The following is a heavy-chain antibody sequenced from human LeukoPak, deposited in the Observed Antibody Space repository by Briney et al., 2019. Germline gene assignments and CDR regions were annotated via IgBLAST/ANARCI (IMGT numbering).Heavy chain of an antibody. V-gene: IGHV3-66*02. CDR1: GFTVSSNY. Sequence: GGSLRLSCAASGFTVSSNYMSWVRQAPGKGLEWVSVIYSGGSTYYADSVKGRFTISRDNSKNTLYLQMNSLRAEDTAVYYCARDRSTSCWFDPWGQRTLVTVSS. D-gene: IGHD2-2*01. CDR3: ARDRSTSCWFDP. CDR2: IYSGGST. J-gene: IGHJ5*02.